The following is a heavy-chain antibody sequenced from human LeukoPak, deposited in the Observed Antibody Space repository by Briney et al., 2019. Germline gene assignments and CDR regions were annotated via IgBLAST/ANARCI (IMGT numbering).Heavy chain of an antibody. V-gene: IGHV3-30-3*01. D-gene: IGHD6-19*01. J-gene: IGHJ4*02. CDR1: GFTFSSYA. Sequence: PGGSLRLSCAASGFTFSSYAMHWVRQAPGKGLEWVAVISYDGSNKYYADSVKGRFTISRDNSKNTLYLQMNSLRAEDTAVYYCARDVNWLVRDWGQGTLVTVSS. CDR2: ISYDGSNK. CDR3: ARDVNWLVRD.